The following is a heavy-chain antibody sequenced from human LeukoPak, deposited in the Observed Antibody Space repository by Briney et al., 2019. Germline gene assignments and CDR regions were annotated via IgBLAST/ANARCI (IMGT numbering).Heavy chain of an antibody. CDR2: INARGDT. Sequence: SETLSLTCAVYGWSFNDYYWNWIRQPPGKGLGWIGEINARGDTNYNPSLKSRVTMSVDTSKNQFSLRLTSMIAADTAVYYCARGQVPAARGYNWFDPWGQGTLVTVSS. CDR1: GWSFNDYY. D-gene: IGHD2-2*01. CDR3: ARGQVPAARGYNWFDP. V-gene: IGHV4-34*01. J-gene: IGHJ5*02.